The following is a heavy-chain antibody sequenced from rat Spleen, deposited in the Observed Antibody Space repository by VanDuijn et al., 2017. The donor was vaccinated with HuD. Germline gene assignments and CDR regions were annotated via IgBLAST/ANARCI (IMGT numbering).Heavy chain of an antibody. CDR1: GFTFSDYN. V-gene: IGHV5-7*01. CDR3: ARTGFAY. CDR2: ISDEGSST. J-gene: IGHJ3*01. Sequence: EVQLVESDGGLVQPGRSLKLSCAASGFTFSDYNMAWVRQAPKKGLEWVATISDEGSSTYYRDSVKGRFTISKDNAKNTGYLQMKNLRSEDTAMYYCARTGFAYWGQGTLVTVSS.